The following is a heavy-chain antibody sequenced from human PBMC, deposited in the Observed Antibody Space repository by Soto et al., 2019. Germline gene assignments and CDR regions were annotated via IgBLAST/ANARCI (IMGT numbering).Heavy chain of an antibody. CDR1: GGSISSSSYY. V-gene: IGHV4-39*01. Sequence: LSLTCTVSGGSISSSSYYWTWVRQPPGKGMEWIGSIYYSGTTYYNPSLKSRVTISEDTSKNQFSLKLSSVTAADTAVFYCSRLIHCETTSCYFYFXAQRTSVPVSS. J-gene: IGHJ4*03. D-gene: IGHD2-2*01. CDR2: IYYSGTT. CDR3: SRLIHCETTSCYFYF.